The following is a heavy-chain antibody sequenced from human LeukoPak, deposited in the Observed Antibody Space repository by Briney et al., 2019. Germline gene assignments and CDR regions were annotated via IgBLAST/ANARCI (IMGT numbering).Heavy chain of an antibody. V-gene: IGHV3-21*01. CDR2: ISSSSSYI. CDR1: GFTFSSYS. Sequence: GGSLRLSCAASGFTFSSYSMNWVRQAPGKGLEWVSSISSSSSYIYYADSVKGRFTISRDNAKNSLYLQMNSLRAEDTAVYYCARVLLPGTLDYPYWPLDYWGQGTLVTVSS. D-gene: IGHD3-10*01. CDR3: ARVLLPGTLDYPYWPLDY. J-gene: IGHJ4*02.